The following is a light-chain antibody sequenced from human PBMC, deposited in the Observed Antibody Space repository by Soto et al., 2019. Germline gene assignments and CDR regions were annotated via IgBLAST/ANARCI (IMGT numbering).Light chain of an antibody. CDR3: QQDKNMWT. V-gene: IGKV3-15*01. Sequence: EIVMTQSPATLSVSPGDRATLSCRASQSVNSNLAWYQQKPGQAPRLVIYGASARATGIPARFSGSGSGTEFTLNNSSLQSEDFADYYCQQDKNMWTFGQGTKVEIK. CDR2: GAS. J-gene: IGKJ1*01. CDR1: QSVNSN.